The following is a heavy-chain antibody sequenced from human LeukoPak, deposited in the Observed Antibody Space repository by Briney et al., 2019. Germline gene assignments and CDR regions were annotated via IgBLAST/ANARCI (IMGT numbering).Heavy chain of an antibody. CDR3: ARLYYDRYYGMDV. CDR1: GFTFSSYS. CDR2: ISSSSSTI. V-gene: IGHV3-48*04. J-gene: IGHJ6*02. Sequence: GGSLRLSCAASGFTFSSYSMNWVHQAPGKGLEWVSYISSSSSTIYYADSVKGRFTISRDNAKNSLYLQMNSLRAEDTAVYYCARLYYDRYYGMDVWGQGTTVTVSS. D-gene: IGHD3-22*01.